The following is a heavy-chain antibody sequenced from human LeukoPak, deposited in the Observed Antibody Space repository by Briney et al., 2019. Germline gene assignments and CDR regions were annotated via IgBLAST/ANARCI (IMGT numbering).Heavy chain of an antibody. CDR3: AREQTYYTSGTYYNALDY. CDR2: ISTTSGCI. J-gene: IGHJ4*02. Sequence: GGSLRLSCAASGFIFSTYSMTWVRQVPGKGLEWVSSISTTSGCIYYADSMKGRFTISRDNAKNSLYLQMNSLRAEDTAVYYCAREQTYYTSGTYYNALDYWGQGTLVTVSS. V-gene: IGHV3-21*01. D-gene: IGHD3-10*01. CDR1: GFIFSTYS.